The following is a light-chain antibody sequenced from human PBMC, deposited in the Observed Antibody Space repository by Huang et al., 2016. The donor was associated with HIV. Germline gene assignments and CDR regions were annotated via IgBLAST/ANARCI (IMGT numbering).Light chain of an antibody. J-gene: IGKJ1*01. V-gene: IGKV1-27*01. CDR1: QAISNY. Sequence: DVQMTQSPPSLSASVGDRVTITCRANQAISNYLAWYQLTPGKVPTLLIYAASTLQSGVPSRFSGSGSGTQFTLTISSLQPEDVGIYFCQKYDSAPRTFGQGTRVELK. CDR3: QKYDSAPRT. CDR2: AAS.